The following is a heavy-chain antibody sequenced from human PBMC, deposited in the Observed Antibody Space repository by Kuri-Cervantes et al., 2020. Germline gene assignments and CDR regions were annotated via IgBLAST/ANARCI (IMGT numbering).Heavy chain of an antibody. D-gene: IGHD2-15*01. CDR2: IYYSGST. CDR3: ARAPYCSGGSCYYNWFDP. V-gene: IGHV4-39*07. CDR1: GGSISSSSYY. Sequence: SCTVSGGSISSSSYYWGWIRQPPGKGLEWIGSIYYSGSTYYNPSLKSRVTISVDTSKNQFSLKLSSVTAADTAVYYCARAPYCSGGSCYYNWFDPWGQGTLVTVSS. J-gene: IGHJ5*02.